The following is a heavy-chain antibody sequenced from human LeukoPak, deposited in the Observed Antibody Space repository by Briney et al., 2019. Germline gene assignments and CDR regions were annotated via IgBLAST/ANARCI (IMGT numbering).Heavy chain of an antibody. CDR1: GGTFSSYA. CDR2: IIPILGIA. V-gene: IGHV1-69*04. CDR3: ARAVWQVDDSSGYYEGPLYFDY. J-gene: IGHJ4*02. D-gene: IGHD3-22*01. Sequence: ASVKVSCKASGGTFSSYAISWVRQAPGQGLEWMGRIIPILGIANYAQKFQGRVTITADKSTSTAYMELSSLRSEDTAVYYCARAVWQVDDSSGYYEGPLYFDYWGQGTLVTVSS.